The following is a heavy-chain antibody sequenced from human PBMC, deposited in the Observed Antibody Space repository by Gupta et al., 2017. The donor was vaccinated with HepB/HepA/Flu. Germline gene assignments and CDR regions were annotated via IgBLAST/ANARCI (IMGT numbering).Heavy chain of an antibody. V-gene: IGHV4-4*02. CDR3: ARVIGIVGSINFDY. CDR1: GGSLSSSNW. J-gene: IGHJ4*02. CDR2: IHRSGHS. D-gene: IGHD1-26*01. Sequence: QVQLQESRPGLVKPSGTLSLTCAVPGGSLSSSNWWSRVRQPPGKGLEWIGGIHRSGHSNYNPSLESRVTISVDKSKIQFSLNLSSVTAEDTAVYYCARVIGIVGSINFDYWGQGTLVTVSS.